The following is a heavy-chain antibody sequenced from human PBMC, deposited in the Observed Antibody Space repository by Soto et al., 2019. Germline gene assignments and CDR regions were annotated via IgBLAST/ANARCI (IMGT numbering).Heavy chain of an antibody. CDR3: ASFEYYYDSSGSRPYAFDI. V-gene: IGHV3-21*01. CDR1: GFTFSSYS. D-gene: IGHD3-22*01. J-gene: IGHJ3*02. CDR2: ISSSSSYI. Sequence: LRLSCAASGFTFSSYSMNWVRQAPGKGLEWVSSISSSSSYIYYADSVKGRFTISRDNAKNSLYLQMNSLRAEDTAVYYCASFEYYYDSSGSRPYAFDIWGQGTMVTVSS.